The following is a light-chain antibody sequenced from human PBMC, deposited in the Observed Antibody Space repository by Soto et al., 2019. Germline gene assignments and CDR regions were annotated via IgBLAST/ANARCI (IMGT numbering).Light chain of an antibody. Sequence: SYELTQPPSVSVSPGQTATFTCSGDKLGDKYASWYQQKAGQSPVLIIYEDRKRPSGIPERFSASNSGDTATLTISGTQALDEAAYYCQAWDSNTVIFGGGTKLTVL. CDR1: KLGDKY. CDR3: QAWDSNTVI. J-gene: IGLJ2*01. V-gene: IGLV3-1*01. CDR2: EDR.